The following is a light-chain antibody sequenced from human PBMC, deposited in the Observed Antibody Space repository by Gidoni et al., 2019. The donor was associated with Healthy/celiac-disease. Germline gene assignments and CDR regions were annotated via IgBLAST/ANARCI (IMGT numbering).Light chain of an antibody. CDR2: DAS. V-gene: IGKV3-11*01. CDR3: QQRRNCPRT. CDR1: QSVSSY. J-gene: IGKJ1*01. Sequence: EIVLTQSPATLSLSPGERATLSCRASQSVSSYLAWYQQKPGQAPRLLIYDASNSATGIPARFSGSGSVTYFPLTISSLEPEDFAVYSCQQRRNCPRTFGQGTKVEIK.